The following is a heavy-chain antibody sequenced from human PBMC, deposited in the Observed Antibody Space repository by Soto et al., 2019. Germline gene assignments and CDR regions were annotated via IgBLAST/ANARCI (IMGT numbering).Heavy chain of an antibody. CDR3: ARGIRVLLPYRGWDI. Sequence: QVQLVQSGAEVKDPGSSVKVSCKASGDTFINNAINWVRQAPGQGLEWVGGIIPLFGTADYAQRFQGRVMITADEPSSTVYMEMSSLTSGDTATYYCARGIRVLLPYRGWDIWGQGTMVTVSS. V-gene: IGHV1-69*01. CDR2: IIPLFGTA. J-gene: IGHJ3*02. CDR1: GDTFINNA. D-gene: IGHD2-21*01.